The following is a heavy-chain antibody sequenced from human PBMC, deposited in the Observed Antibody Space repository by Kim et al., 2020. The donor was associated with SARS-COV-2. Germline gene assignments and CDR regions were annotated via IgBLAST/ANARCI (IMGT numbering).Heavy chain of an antibody. D-gene: IGHD2-15*01. J-gene: IGHJ6*02. V-gene: IGHV3-30*18. CDR2: IAKDGTQK. CDR3: AKDRWYTARSSSGFDV. Sequence: GGSLRLSCAASGFTFSSHAMQWVRQAPGKGLEWVAVIAKDGTQKYYADFVKGRFTVSRDNSKNTLSLQMNTLTSEDTAVYFCAKDRWYTARSSSGFDVWGQGTTVAVSS. CDR1: GFTFSSHA.